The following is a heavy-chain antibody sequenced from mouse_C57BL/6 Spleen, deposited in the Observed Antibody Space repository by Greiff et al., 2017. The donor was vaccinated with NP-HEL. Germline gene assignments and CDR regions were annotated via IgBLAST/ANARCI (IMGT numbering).Heavy chain of an antibody. CDR2: ISYDGSN. Sequence: EVKLMESGPGLVKPSQSLSLTCSVTGYSITSGYYWNWIRQFPGNKLEWMGYISYDGSNNYNPSLKNRISITRDTSKNQFFLKLNSVTTEDTATYYCARDQLGRRWYFDVWGTGTTVTVSS. V-gene: IGHV3-6*01. CDR1: GYSITSGYY. D-gene: IGHD4-1*02. J-gene: IGHJ1*03. CDR3: ARDQLGRRWYFDV.